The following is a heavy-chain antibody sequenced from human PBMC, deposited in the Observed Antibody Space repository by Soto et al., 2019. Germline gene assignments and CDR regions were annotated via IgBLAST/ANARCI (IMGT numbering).Heavy chain of an antibody. CDR3: ARSLTEGYCTITGCYTRPLYGMDV. D-gene: IGHD2-2*02. CDR1: GYTFSGYY. Sequence: APLNGSCKVSGYTFSGYYIHWLRQAPGQGLEWMGWINPNSGGTNYAQKFQGRVTVTRDTPTSTAYMELSRLTSDDTAVYYCARSLTEGYCTITGCYTRPLYGMDVWGQGTTVTVSS. CDR2: INPNSGGT. J-gene: IGHJ6*02. V-gene: IGHV1-2*02.